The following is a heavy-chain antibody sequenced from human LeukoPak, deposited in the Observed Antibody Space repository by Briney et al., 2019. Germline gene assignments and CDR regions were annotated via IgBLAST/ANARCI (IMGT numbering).Heavy chain of an antibody. D-gene: IGHD3-9*01. CDR2: INPNSGGT. CDR3: ARGVGGNARWRNFDWSKKIPMRDYFDY. V-gene: IGHV1-2*02. Sequence: ASVKVSCKASGYTFIDSYMHWVRQAPGQGLEWMGWINPNSGGTNYAQKFQGRVTMTRDTSITTAYMDLSRLRSDDTAVYYCARGVGGNARWRNFDWSKKIPMRDYFDYWGQGTLVTVSS. CDR1: GYTFIDSY. J-gene: IGHJ4*02.